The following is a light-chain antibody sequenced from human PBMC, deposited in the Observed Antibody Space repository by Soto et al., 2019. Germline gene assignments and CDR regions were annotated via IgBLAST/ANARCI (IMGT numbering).Light chain of an antibody. V-gene: IGKV1-39*01. J-gene: IGKJ2*01. Sequence: DLQMTQSPSSLSASVGDRVSITCRASQTISRYLHWYQQKPGKAPKLLIYTASSLQRAVPSRFSGSGSGTDFTLTISSLQPEDFATYYCQQTYSTPTFGQGTKLEIK. CDR3: QQTYSTPT. CDR2: TAS. CDR1: QTISRY.